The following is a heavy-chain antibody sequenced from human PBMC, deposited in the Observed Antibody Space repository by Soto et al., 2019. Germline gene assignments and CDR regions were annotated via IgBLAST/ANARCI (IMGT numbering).Heavy chain of an antibody. Sequence: GSLRLSCAASGFTFSSYGMHWVRQAPGKGLEWVAVISYDGSNKYYADSVKGRFTISRDNSKNTLYLQMNSLRAEDTAVYYCAKDLPADSSGYYEFEGSPAGVDYWGQGTLVTVSS. CDR3: AKDLPADSSGYYEFEGSPAGVDY. J-gene: IGHJ4*02. V-gene: IGHV3-30*18. CDR1: GFTFSSYG. CDR2: ISYDGSNK. D-gene: IGHD3-22*01.